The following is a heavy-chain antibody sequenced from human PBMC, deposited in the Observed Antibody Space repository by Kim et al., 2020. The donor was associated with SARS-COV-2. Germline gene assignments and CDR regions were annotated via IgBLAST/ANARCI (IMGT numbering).Heavy chain of an antibody. J-gene: IGHJ4*02. D-gene: IGHD2-2*02. CDR1: GYTFSGYY. CDR2: INPNGGT. V-gene: IGHV1-2*04. CDR3: ARGDAPRWLYLGY. Sequence: ASVKVSCRASGYTFSGYYIHWVRQAPGQGLEWMGWINPNGGTYYDQKFQGWVTMTRDTSITTAYMELSGLKSDDSAVYYCARGDAPRWLYLGYWGQGTQVTVSS.